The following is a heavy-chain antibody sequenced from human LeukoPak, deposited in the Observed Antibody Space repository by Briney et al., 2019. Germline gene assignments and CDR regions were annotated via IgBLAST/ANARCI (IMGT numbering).Heavy chain of an antibody. V-gene: IGHV4-38-2*02. CDR2: IYHSGST. CDR3: ARDGIVVVPAAIYYYYGMDV. CDR1: GYSISSGYY. D-gene: IGHD2-2*01. Sequence: PSETLSLTCAVSGYSISSGYYWGWIRQPPGKGLXXXXSIYHSGSTYYNPSLKSRVTISVDTSKNQFSLKLSSVTAADTAVYYCARDGIVVVPAAIYYYYGMDVWGKGTTVTVSS. J-gene: IGHJ6*04.